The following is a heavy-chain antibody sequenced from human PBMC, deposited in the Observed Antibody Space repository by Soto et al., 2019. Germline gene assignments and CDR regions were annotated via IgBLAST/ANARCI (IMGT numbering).Heavy chain of an antibody. CDR1: SVSNAW. CDR3: TTLISSGFVLMVYAVVDY. J-gene: IGHJ4*02. CDR2: IKSKTDGGTT. V-gene: IGHV3-15*07. D-gene: IGHD2-8*01. Sequence: SVSNAWMNWVRQAPGKGLEWVGRIKSKTDGGTTDYAAPVKGRFTISRDDSKNTLYLQMNSLKTEDTAVYYCTTLISSGFVLMVYAVVDYWGQGTLVTVSS.